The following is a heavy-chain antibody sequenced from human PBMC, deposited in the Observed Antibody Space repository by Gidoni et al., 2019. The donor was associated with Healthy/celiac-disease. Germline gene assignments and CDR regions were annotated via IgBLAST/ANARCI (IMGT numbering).Heavy chain of an antibody. Sequence: QVQLVESGGGVVQPGRSLRLSCAASGFTFSSYGMHWVRQAPGKGLAWVAVIWYDGSNKYYADSVKGRFTISRDNSKNTLYLQMNSLRAEDTAVYYCARYSMVNPDYWGQGTLVTVSS. CDR1: GFTFSSYG. CDR3: ARYSMVNPDY. V-gene: IGHV3-33*01. D-gene: IGHD5-18*01. CDR2: IWYDGSNK. J-gene: IGHJ4*02.